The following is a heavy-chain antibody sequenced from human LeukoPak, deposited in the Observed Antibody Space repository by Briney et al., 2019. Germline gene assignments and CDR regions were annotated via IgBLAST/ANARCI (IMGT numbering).Heavy chain of an antibody. CDR2: INPSGGST. CDR1: GYTFAEYY. CDR3: AREWAGVAAAGTVQDWFDP. D-gene: IGHD6-13*01. J-gene: IGHJ5*02. V-gene: IGHV1-46*01. Sequence: ASVKVSCKASGYTFAEYYMHWVRQAPGQGLEWMGIINPSGGSTSYAQKFQGRVTMTRDMSTSTVYMELSSLRSEDTAVYYCAREWAGVAAAGTVQDWFDPWGQGTLVTVSS.